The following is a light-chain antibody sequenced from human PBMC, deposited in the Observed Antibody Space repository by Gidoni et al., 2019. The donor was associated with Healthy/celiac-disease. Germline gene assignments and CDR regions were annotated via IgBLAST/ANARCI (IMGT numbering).Light chain of an antibody. V-gene: IGKV4-1*01. Sequence: DIVMTQSPDSLAVSLGERAHINCKSSQSVLDSSNNKNYLAWYQQKPGQPPKLLIYLASTRETGVPDRFSGSGSGTDFTLTISSLQAEDVAVYYCQQYYSTPFTFGPGTKVDIK. CDR2: LAS. CDR3: QQYYSTPFT. J-gene: IGKJ3*01. CDR1: QSVLDSSNNKNY.